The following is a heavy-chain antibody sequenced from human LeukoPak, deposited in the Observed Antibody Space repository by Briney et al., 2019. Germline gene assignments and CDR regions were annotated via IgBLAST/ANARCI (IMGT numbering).Heavy chain of an antibody. Sequence: PGRSLRLSCAASGFIISDYGMHWVRQAPGKGLEWVAVISYDGNNKIYADSVRGRFTISRDNSKNTLDLQMNSLRVEDTAVYYCAKSYGSVHDAFHIWGQGTMVTVSS. CDR1: GFIISDYG. D-gene: IGHD3-10*01. CDR2: ISYDGNNK. J-gene: IGHJ3*02. CDR3: AKSYGSVHDAFHI. V-gene: IGHV3-30*18.